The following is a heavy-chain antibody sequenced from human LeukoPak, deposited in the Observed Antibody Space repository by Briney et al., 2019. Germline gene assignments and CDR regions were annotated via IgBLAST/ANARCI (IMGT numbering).Heavy chain of an antibody. CDR2: ISGSGGST. J-gene: IGHJ5*02. Sequence: GGSLRLSCAASGFTFSSYAMSWVRQAPGKGLEWLSAISGSGGSTYYADSVKGRFTISRDNSKNTLYLQMNSLRAEDTAVYYCAARRHYYDSSGYYFDPWGQGTLVTVSS. CDR3: AARRHYYDSSGYYFDP. V-gene: IGHV3-23*01. D-gene: IGHD3-22*01. CDR1: GFTFSSYA.